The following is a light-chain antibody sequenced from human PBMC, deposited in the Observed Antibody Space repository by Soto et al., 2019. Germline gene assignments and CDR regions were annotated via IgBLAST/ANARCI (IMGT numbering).Light chain of an antibody. CDR3: CSYTSSITDV. J-gene: IGLJ1*01. V-gene: IGLV2-14*01. Sequence: QSALNQPASVSGSPGQSITISCTGTSSDVGGYNYVSWYQQHPGKAPKLMIYEVSYRPSGVSDRFSGSKSGNTASLTISGLQAEDEADYYCCSYTSSITDVFGTGTKVTV. CDR1: SSDVGGYNY. CDR2: EVS.